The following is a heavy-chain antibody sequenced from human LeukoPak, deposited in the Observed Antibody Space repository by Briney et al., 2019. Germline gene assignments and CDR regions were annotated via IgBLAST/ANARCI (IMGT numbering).Heavy chain of an antibody. CDR1: GYTFTGYY. Sequence: ASVKVSCKASGYTFTGYYMHWVRQAPGQGLEWMGWINPNSGGTNYAQKFQGRVTMTRDTSISTAYMELSRLRSDDTAVSYCARVYSGYDQPPNAYWGQGTLVTVSS. D-gene: IGHD5-12*01. CDR2: INPNSGGT. CDR3: ARVYSGYDQPPNAY. J-gene: IGHJ4*02. V-gene: IGHV1-2*02.